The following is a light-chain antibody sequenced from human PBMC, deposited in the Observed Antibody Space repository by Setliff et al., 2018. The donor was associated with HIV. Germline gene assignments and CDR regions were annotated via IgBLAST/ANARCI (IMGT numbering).Light chain of an antibody. CDR2: DVS. Sequence: QSALTQPASVPGSPGQAITISCTGTSDDIGRYYYVSWYQQLPGKAPKLIMYDVSHRPSGVSTRFSGSKSGDTASLTISGLQAEDEAHYYCTSYTINTLYVFGSGTKAPS. CDR1: SDDIGRYYY. CDR3: TSYTINTLYV. V-gene: IGLV2-14*03. J-gene: IGLJ1*01.